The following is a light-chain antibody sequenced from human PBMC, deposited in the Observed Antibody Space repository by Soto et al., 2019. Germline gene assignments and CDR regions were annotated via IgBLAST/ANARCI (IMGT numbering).Light chain of an antibody. CDR2: DAS. CDR3: QQCARSPLT. J-gene: IGKJ1*01. Sequence: EIVLTQSPGTLSLSPGESATLSCRASQSVTNNYLAWYQQKPGQAPRLLIADASRRATGIPDRFSGSGSGTEFTLTISRLEPEDVAVYYCQQCARSPLTFGQGTKVEMK. V-gene: IGKV3-20*01. CDR1: QSVTNNY.